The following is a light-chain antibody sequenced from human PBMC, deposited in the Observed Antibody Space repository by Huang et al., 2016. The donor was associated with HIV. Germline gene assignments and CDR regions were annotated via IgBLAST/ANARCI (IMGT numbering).Light chain of an antibody. V-gene: IGKV3-15*01. CDR1: QNVGNN. J-gene: IGKJ3*01. CDR3: QQYYRWLLYT. CDR2: AAS. Sequence: EIVMTQSPATLSASPGERATLSCRASQNVGNNVAWYQHKPGQAPRLLSYAASTRAGGIPARFSGSWSGTGFTLTISILQSEDFAFYYCQQYYRWLLYTFGPGTKVDVK.